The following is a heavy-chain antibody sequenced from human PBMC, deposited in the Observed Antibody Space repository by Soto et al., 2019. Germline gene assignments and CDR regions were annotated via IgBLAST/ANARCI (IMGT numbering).Heavy chain of an antibody. CDR2: INHSGST. V-gene: IGHV4-34*01. CDR1: GGSFSGYY. Sequence: PSETLSLTCAVYGGSFSGYYWSWIRQPPGKGQEWIGEINHSGSTNYNPSLKSRVTISVDTSKNQFSLKLSSVTAADTAVYYCARGRRSSSWFLMGYGMDVWGQGTTVTVSS. J-gene: IGHJ6*02. CDR3: ARGRRSSSWFLMGYGMDV. D-gene: IGHD6-13*01.